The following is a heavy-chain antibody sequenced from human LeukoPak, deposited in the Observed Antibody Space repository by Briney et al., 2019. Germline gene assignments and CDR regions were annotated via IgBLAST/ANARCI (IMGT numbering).Heavy chain of an antibody. CDR3: ARAIAAAGPNP. V-gene: IGHV1-2*02. D-gene: IGHD6-13*01. CDR1: GYIFTGYY. Sequence: ASVRVSCKASGYIFTGYYMHWVRQAPGQGLEWMGWINPNSGGTNYAQKFQGRVTMTRDTSISTAYMELSRLRSDDTAVYYCARAIAAAGPNPWGQGTLVTVSS. J-gene: IGHJ5*02. CDR2: INPNSGGT.